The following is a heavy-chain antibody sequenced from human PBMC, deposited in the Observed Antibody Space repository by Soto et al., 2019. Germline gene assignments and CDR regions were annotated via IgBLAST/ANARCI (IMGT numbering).Heavy chain of an antibody. CDR1: GYTFTSYG. CDR3: ARGGYGEY. Sequence: QVHLVQSGAEVKKPGASVKVSCKGSGYTFTSYGITCVRQAPGQGLEWLGWISAHNGNTDYAQKLQGRVTVNRDTSTSTAYMEQRSLRSDDTAVYYCARGGYGEYWGQGALVTVSS. J-gene: IGHJ4*02. D-gene: IGHD3-10*01. V-gene: IGHV1-18*01. CDR2: ISAHNGNT.